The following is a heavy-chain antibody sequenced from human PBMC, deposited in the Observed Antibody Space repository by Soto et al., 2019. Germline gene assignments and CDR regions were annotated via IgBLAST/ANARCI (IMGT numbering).Heavy chain of an antibody. CDR1: GASISTGSYY. CDR3: ARQGECGSTSCYGS. D-gene: IGHD2-2*01. J-gene: IGHJ1*01. CDR2: VFSHGTT. Sequence: QLQLQEPGPGLVKPAETLSLTCSVSGASISTGSYYWGWVRQPPRKGLEWIANVFSHGTTYYSPSLNSRVTISVATSKNQFSLRLRSVTTADTAVYYCARQGECGSTSCYGSWGQGTLVTVSS. V-gene: IGHV4-39*01.